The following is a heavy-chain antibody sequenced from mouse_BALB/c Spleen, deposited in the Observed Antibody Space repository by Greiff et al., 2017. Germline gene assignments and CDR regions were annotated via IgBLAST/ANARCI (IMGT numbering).Heavy chain of an antibody. V-gene: IGHV2-9*02. Sequence: VQLLESGPGLVAFSQSLSITCTVSGLSLTSYGVHWVRQPPGKGLVWLGVICAGGSTNYNSALMSRLRISKDNSKSQVFLKMNSLQTDDQAMYSCTRTLYGSGYEGYFDCWSQGTTLTVSS. CDR1: GLSLTSYG. D-gene: IGHD1-1*01. CDR3: TRTLYGSGYEGYFDC. J-gene: IGHJ2*01. CDR2: ICAGGST.